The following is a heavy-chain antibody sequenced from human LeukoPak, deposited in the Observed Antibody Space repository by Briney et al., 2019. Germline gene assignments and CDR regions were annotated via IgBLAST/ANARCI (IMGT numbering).Heavy chain of an antibody. CDR3: ARARLWNDY. J-gene: IGHJ4*02. CDR2: ISSSGSTI. Sequence: PGGSLRLSCAASGFTFSSYAMNWVRQAPGKGLEWVSYISSSGSTIYYADSVKGRFAISRDNAKNSLYLQMNSLRAEDTAVYYCARARLWNDYWGQGTLVTVSS. CDR1: GFTFSSYA. D-gene: IGHD2-21*01. V-gene: IGHV3-48*03.